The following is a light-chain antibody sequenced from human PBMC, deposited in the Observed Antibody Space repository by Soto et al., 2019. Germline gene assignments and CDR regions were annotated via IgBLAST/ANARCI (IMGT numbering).Light chain of an antibody. CDR1: STDHYGSNY. Sequence: QSALTQPPSASGSPGQSVTISCTGTSTDHYGSNYVSWYQQHPGKVPKLIIYEVTQRPSGVPDRFSGSKSGNTASLTVSGLQAEDEADYYCSSYTDTNTYVFGSGTKLTVL. CDR2: EVT. CDR3: SSYTDTNTYV. J-gene: IGLJ1*01. V-gene: IGLV2-8*01.